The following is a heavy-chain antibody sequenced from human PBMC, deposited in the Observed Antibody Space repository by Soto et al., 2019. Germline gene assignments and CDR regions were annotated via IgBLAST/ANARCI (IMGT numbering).Heavy chain of an antibody. Sequence: PSETLSLTCAVYGGSFSGYYWSWIRQPPGKGLEWIGEINHSGSTNYNPSLKSRVTISVDTSKNQFSLKLSSVTAADTAVYYCARGGYDFWSGYYTGWFDYWGQGTLVTVSS. CDR2: INHSGST. J-gene: IGHJ4*02. D-gene: IGHD3-3*01. CDR1: GGSFSGYY. CDR3: ARGGYDFWSGYYTGWFDY. V-gene: IGHV4-34*01.